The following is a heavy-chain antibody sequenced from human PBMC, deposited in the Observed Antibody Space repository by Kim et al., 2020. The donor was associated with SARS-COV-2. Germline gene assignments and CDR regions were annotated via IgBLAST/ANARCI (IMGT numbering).Heavy chain of an antibody. Sequence: SETLSLTCTVSGGSISSYYWSWIRQPPGKGLEWIGYIYYSGSTNYNPSLKSRVTISVDTSKNQFSLKLSSVTAADTAVYYCARHDIEGIKNGITFDPWGQGTLVTVSS. D-gene: IGHD1-1*01. J-gene: IGHJ5*02. CDR3: ARHDIEGIKNGITFDP. V-gene: IGHV4-59*08. CDR1: GGSISSYY. CDR2: IYYSGST.